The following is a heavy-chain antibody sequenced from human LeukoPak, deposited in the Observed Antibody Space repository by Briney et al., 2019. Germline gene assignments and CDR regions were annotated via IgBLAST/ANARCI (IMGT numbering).Heavy chain of an antibody. Sequence: GGSLRLSCAAFGFTFSNHGMHWVRQAPGKGLEWVAVISDDGRFKLYGDSVKGRFTISRDNAKNSLYLQTNSLRAEDTAVYYCATYTNWVAGDVWGQGTTVSVSS. CDR3: ATYTNWVAGDV. CDR2: ISDDGRFK. J-gene: IGHJ6*02. V-gene: IGHV3-30*03. CDR1: GFTFSNHG. D-gene: IGHD1-1*01.